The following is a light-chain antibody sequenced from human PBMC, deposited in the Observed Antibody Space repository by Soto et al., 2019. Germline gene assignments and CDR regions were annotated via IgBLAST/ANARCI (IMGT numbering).Light chain of an antibody. CDR3: QHYGTSAL. V-gene: IGKV3-20*01. J-gene: IGKJ3*01. Sequence: EMVWTKPRGPRALPPGERATLSCRASRSVSSSYLAWYRQKLGQAPRLLIYGASSRATGIPDRFSVSASGTDFTLTISRLEPEDFAVYYCQHYGTSALFGPGTKVDIK. CDR2: GAS. CDR1: RSVSSSY.